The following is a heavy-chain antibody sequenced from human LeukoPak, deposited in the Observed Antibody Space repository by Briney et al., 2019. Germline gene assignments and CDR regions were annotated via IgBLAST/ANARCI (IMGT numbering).Heavy chain of an antibody. CDR1: GYSFTSYW. V-gene: IGHV5-51*01. D-gene: IGHD2-15*01. J-gene: IGHJ3*02. CDR3: ARPRVVADTTSHAAFDI. CDR2: IFTGDSGT. Sequence: ESLKISCKGSGYSFTSYWIGWVRQLLGEELEWMGIIFTGDSGTRYSPSFQGQVTISADKSISTAYLQWSSLSASDTAMYFCARPRVVADTTSHAAFDILGQGTLVSVSS.